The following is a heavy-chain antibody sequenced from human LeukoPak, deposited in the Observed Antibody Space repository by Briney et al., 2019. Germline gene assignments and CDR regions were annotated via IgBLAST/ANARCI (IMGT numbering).Heavy chain of an antibody. CDR3: ARGMITAWFLDY. D-gene: IGHD1-20*01. J-gene: IGHJ4*02. CDR2: ISYDSINK. Sequence: GRSLRLSCAASGFTFSTYAMHWVRQAPGKGLEWVAVISYDSINKYYADSVKGRFTISRDNSKNTLYLQMTSLRTDDTAVYYCARGMITAWFLDYWGQGTLVTVSS. V-gene: IGHV3-30*04. CDR1: GFTFSTYA.